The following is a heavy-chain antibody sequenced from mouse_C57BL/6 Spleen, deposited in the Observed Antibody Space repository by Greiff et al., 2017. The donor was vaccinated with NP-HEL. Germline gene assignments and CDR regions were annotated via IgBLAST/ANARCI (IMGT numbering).Heavy chain of an antibody. J-gene: IGHJ1*03. CDR1: GYTFTSYW. D-gene: IGHD1-1*01. Sequence: VKQSCKASGYTFTSYWMHWVKQRPIQGLEWIGNIDPSDSETHYNQKFKDKATLTVDKSSSTAYMQLSSLTSKDSAVYYCAREYYGSSYRYCDVWGTGTTVTVSS. CDR3: AREYYGSSYRYCDV. CDR2: IDPSDSET. V-gene: IGHV1-52*01.